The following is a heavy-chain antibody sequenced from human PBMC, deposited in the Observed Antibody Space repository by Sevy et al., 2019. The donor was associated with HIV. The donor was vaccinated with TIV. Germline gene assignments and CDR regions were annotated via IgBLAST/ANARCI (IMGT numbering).Heavy chain of an antibody. V-gene: IGHV3-23*01. Sequence: GGSLRLSCAASGFTFSSYGMSWVRQAPGKGLEWVSAISRSGGRTYYADSVKGRLTISRDNSKNRLYLQMNSLRAEDTAVHYCAKEGLRPYDSSSYYAGPDAFHIWGQGTMVTVS. CDR2: ISRSGGRT. J-gene: IGHJ3*02. CDR3: AKEGLRPYDSSSYYAGPDAFHI. CDR1: GFTFSSYG. D-gene: IGHD3-22*01.